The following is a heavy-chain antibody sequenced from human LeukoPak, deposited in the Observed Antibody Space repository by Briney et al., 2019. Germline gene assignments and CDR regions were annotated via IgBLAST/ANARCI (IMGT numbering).Heavy chain of an antibody. V-gene: IGHV3-23*01. Sequence: GGSLRLSCAASELTFSSCGMSWVRQAPGKGLEWVSSISSGGDYTYYADSVKDRFTISRDNSKNTLYLQMNSLRAEDTAVYYCAKIGVIGLWYFDLWGRGTLATVSS. CDR1: ELTFSSCG. CDR2: ISSGGDYT. D-gene: IGHD3-10*01. J-gene: IGHJ2*01. CDR3: AKIGVIGLWYFDL.